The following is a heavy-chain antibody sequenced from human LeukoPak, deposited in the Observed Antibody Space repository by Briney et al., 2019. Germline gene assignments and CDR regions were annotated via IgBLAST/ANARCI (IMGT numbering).Heavy chain of an antibody. CDR3: ARDLNYDVVLPAAQGPYAFDI. CDR1: GGTFSSYA. D-gene: IGHD2-2*01. J-gene: IGHJ3*02. Sequence: ASVKVSCKASGGTFSSYAISWVRQAPGQGLEWMGWISAYNGNTNYAQKLQGRVTMTTDTSTSTAYMELRSLRSDDTAVYYCARDLNYDVVLPAAQGPYAFDIWGQGTMVTVSS. CDR2: ISAYNGNT. V-gene: IGHV1-18*01.